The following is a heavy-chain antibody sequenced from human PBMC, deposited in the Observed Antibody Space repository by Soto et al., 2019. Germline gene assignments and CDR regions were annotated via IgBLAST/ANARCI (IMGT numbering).Heavy chain of an antibody. CDR2: IYYSGST. CDR3: ARALGGPNRGLDY. CDR1: GGSVSSGSYY. D-gene: IGHD3-16*01. V-gene: IGHV4-61*01. J-gene: IGHJ4*02. Sequence: ETLSLTCTVPGGSVSSGSYYWSWIRQPPGKGLEWIGYIYYSGSTNYNPSLKSRVTISVDTSKNQFSLKLSSVTAADTAVYYCARALGGPNRGLDYWGQGTLVTVSS.